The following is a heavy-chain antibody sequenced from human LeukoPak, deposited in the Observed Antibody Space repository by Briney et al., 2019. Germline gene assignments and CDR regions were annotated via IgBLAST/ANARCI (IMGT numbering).Heavy chain of an antibody. J-gene: IGHJ4*02. CDR1: SESFIGYF. V-gene: IGHV4-34*01. D-gene: IGHD3-22*01. CDR3: ARNPSNYYDSSGYYYIPYYFDY. CDR2: INHSGST. Sequence: PSETLSLTCAVYSESFIGYFWSWIRQPPGRGLEWIGEINHSGSTNYNPSLKSRVTISVDTSKDQFSLKLSSVTAADTAVYYCARNPSNYYDSSGYYYIPYYFDYWGQGTLVTVSS.